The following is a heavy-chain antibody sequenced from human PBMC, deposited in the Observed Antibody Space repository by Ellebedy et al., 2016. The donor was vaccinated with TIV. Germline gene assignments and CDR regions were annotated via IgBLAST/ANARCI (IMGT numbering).Heavy chain of an antibody. Sequence: ASVKVSCKASGDTFSSYAISWVRQAPGQGLEWMGGIIPIFGSANYAQKFQGRVTITADESTSTAYMELSSLRSEDTAVYYCAGVPQWYRVNWFDPWGQGTLVTVSS. CDR3: AGVPQWYRVNWFDP. J-gene: IGHJ5*02. CDR2: IIPIFGSA. D-gene: IGHD1-26*01. V-gene: IGHV1-69*13. CDR1: GDTFSSYA.